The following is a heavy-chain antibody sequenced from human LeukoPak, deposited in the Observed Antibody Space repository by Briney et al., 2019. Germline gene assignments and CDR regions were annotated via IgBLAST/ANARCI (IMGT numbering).Heavy chain of an antibody. Sequence: GGSLRLSCAASGFTFSSYSMNWVRQAPGKGLEWVSSISSSSSYIYYADSVKGRFTISRDNAKNSLYLQMNSLRAEDTAVYYCAREANVDKDTINAFDIWGQGTMVTVSS. CDR1: GFTFSSYS. J-gene: IGHJ3*02. V-gene: IGHV3-21*01. CDR2: ISSSSSYI. D-gene: IGHD3-9*01. CDR3: AREANVDKDTINAFDI.